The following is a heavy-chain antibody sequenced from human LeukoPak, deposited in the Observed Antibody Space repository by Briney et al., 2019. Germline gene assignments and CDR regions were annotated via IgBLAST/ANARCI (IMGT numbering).Heavy chain of an antibody. CDR1: EFDFSNFN. V-gene: IGHV3-48*04. CDR2: ISNTASAT. D-gene: IGHD2-8*01. Sequence: GGSLRLSCVGSEFDFSNFNMIWVRLAPGKGPEYISHISNTASATYYIDSVRGRFTISRDNAKNSLYLQMNSLRAEDTAVYYCARVRYCTNGVCYMDNWFDPWGQGTLVTVSS. J-gene: IGHJ5*02. CDR3: ARVRYCTNGVCYMDNWFDP.